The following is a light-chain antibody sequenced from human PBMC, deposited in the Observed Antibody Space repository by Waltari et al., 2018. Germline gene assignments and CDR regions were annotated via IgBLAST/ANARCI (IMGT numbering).Light chain of an antibody. CDR2: RND. Sequence: QSVLTQPPSASGTPGQRVTISCSGSSSNIGSNYVYWYQQLPGTAPKLLIYRNDPRPSGVPDRFSGSKSGTSASLAISVLRSEDEADYYCAAWDNSLSGPAFGGGTKLTVL. CDR1: SSNIGSNY. CDR3: AAWDNSLSGPA. V-gene: IGLV1-47*01. J-gene: IGLJ2*01.